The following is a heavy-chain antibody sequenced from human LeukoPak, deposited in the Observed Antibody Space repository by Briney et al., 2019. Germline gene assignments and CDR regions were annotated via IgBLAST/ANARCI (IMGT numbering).Heavy chain of an antibody. J-gene: IGHJ6*04. CDR2: IYPGDSDT. Sequence: GESLKISCKGSGYRFSTYWVGWVRQMPGKGLEWMGIIYPGDSDTRYSPSFQNQVTISADKSISTAYLQWSSLKASDTAMYYCASHEYHTSGGYYGMDVWGKGTTVTVSS. D-gene: IGHD3-10*01. CDR1: GYRFSTYW. V-gene: IGHV5-51*01. CDR3: ASHEYHTSGGYYGMDV.